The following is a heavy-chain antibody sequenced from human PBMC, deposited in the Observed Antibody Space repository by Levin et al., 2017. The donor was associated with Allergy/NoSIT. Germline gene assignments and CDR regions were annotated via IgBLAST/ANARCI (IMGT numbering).Heavy chain of an antibody. J-gene: IGHJ4*02. D-gene: IGHD3-10*01. Sequence: PSETLSLTCAASGFTLSSHWMHWVRQAPGKGLVWVSRISGDGTRTSYADSVRGRFTISRDNAKNPLYLQIHGLRVEDTAVYFCTRRTREVWFGDDDYFDQWGQGILVSVSA. CDR1: GFTLSSHW. CDR2: ISGDGTRT. CDR3: TRRTREVWFGDDDYFDQ. V-gene: IGHV3-74*01.